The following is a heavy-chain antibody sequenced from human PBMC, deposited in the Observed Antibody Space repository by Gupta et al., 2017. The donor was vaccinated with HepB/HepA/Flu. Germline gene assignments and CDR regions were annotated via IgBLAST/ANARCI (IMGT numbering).Heavy chain of an antibody. J-gene: IGHJ3*02. D-gene: IGHD2-15*01. CDR3: AKLAVRYCSGGNCYLDI. CDR1: GFTFNDYA. CDR2: TSGSGGTS. V-gene: IGHV3-23*01. Sequence: EVQLLESGGGLVQPGGSLRLSCAASGFTFNDYAMAWVRQAPGKGLDWVSTTSGSGGTSNYADYVKGRFTIARDFSRDNSKNTLYLQMNSLRHEDTALYFCAKLAVRYCSGGNCYLDIWGQGTMVTVSS.